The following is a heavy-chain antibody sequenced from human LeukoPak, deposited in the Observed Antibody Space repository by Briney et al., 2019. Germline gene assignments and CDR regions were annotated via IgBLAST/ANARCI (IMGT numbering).Heavy chain of an antibody. CDR2: IYYSGST. V-gene: IGHV4-39*01. CDR3: ARPGYDSSGYAAFDI. Sequence: KPSETLSLTCTVSCGSISSSSYYWGWLRQPPGKGLEWIGNIYYSGSTYYNPSLKSRVTISVDTSKNQFSLKLSSVTAADTAVYYCARPGYDSSGYAAFDIWGQGTMVTVSS. J-gene: IGHJ3*02. D-gene: IGHD3-22*01. CDR1: CGSISSSSYY.